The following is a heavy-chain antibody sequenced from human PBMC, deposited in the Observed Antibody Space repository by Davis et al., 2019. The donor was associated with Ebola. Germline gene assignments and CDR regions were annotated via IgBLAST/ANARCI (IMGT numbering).Heavy chain of an antibody. CDR2: INAGNGNT. CDR3: ARASDCSSTSCFYYYYYGMDV. CDR1: GYTFTGYY. J-gene: IGHJ6*02. V-gene: IGHV1-3*01. D-gene: IGHD2-2*01. Sequence: ASVKVSCKASGYTFTGYYMHWVRQAPGQRLEWMGWINAGNGNTKYSQKFQGRVTITRDTSANTAYMELSSLRSEDTAVYYCARASDCSSTSCFYYYYYGMDVWGQGTTVTVSS.